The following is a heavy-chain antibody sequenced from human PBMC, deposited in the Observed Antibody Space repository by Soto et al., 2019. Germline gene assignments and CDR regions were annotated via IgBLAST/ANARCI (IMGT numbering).Heavy chain of an antibody. CDR3: AREEAGAFDI. V-gene: IGHV4-31*03. Sequence: QVQLQESGPGLVKPSQTLSLTCTVSGVSMSSGGYYWTWIRQHPGKGLEWIGYTYYSGSTYYDPSLKSRLTISVDTSKNQFSLRLSSVTAADTAVYYCAREEAGAFDILGQGTMVTVSS. CDR1: GVSMSSGGYY. D-gene: IGHD3-10*01. J-gene: IGHJ3*02. CDR2: TYYSGST.